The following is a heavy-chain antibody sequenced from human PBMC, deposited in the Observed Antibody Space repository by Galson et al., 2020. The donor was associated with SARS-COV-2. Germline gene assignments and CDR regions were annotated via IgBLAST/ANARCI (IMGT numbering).Heavy chain of an antibody. Sequence: SETLSLTCAVYGGSFKNHYWTWIRQSPGKDLQWIGEINHRGSTNYDPSLQGRVAMSVDTSKNQFSLRLSSVTAADTAVYYCVRGAEERRIIVVVPYYYTYMDVWGGGTAVTVSS. CDR3: VRGAEERRIIVVVPYYYTYMDV. D-gene: IGHD2-2*01. CDR1: GGSFKNHY. J-gene: IGHJ6*03. V-gene: IGHV4-34*01. CDR2: INHRGST.